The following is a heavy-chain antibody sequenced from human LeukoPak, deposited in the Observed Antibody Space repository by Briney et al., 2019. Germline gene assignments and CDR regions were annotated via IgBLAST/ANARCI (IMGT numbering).Heavy chain of an antibody. CDR2: IGSTGSHI. CDR1: GFPFGSYS. D-gene: IGHD1-1*01. V-gene: IGHV3-21*01. J-gene: IGHJ4*02. Sequence: GGSLRLSCAASGFPFGSYSMNWVRQAPGKGLEWVSSIGSTGSHIYYADSVKGRFTISRDNAKNSLYLQMNSLRAEDTAVYYCARDDDRGGTHDYWGQGTLVTVSS. CDR3: ARDDDRGGTHDY.